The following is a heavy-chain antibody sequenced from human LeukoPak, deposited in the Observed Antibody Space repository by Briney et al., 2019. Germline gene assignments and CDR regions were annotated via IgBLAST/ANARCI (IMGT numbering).Heavy chain of an antibody. CDR1: GFTFSSHA. CDR2: ISWNSGSI. Sequence: GGSLRLSCVGSGFTFSSHAMHWVRQAPGKGLEWVSGISWNSGSIDYADSVKGRFTISRDNAKSSLYLQMNSLRAEDTALYYCAKSLGAMVRGVIGYWGQGTLVTVSS. D-gene: IGHD3-10*01. V-gene: IGHV3-9*01. J-gene: IGHJ4*02. CDR3: AKSLGAMVRGVIGY.